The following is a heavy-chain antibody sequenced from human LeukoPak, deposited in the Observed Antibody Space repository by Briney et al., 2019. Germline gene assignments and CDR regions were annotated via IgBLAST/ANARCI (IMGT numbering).Heavy chain of an antibody. J-gene: IGHJ4*02. CDR3: ARVVAARRYYFDY. Sequence: PSQTLSLTCTVSGGSISSGSYSWNWIRQPAGKGLEWIGRMYSSGTTNYNPSLKSRVTISVDTSKNQFSLKLSSVTAADTAVYYCARVVAARRYYFDYWGQGTLVTVSS. V-gene: IGHV4-61*02. CDR2: MYSSGTT. CDR1: GGSISSGSYS. D-gene: IGHD6-6*01.